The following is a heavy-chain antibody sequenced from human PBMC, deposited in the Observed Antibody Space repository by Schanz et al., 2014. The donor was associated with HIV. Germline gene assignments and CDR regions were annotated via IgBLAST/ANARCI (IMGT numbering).Heavy chain of an antibody. J-gene: IGHJ4*02. Sequence: QVQLVESGGGVVQPGRSLRLSCAASGFTFSSYGMHWVRQAPGKGLEWVAVIWFDGSNKYYADSVKGRFTISRDNSKNTLYLQMHSLRAEDTATYYCTREGNYYGGSVPGHWGQGALVTVSS. CDR3: TREGNYYGGSVPGH. V-gene: IGHV3-33*01. CDR2: IWFDGSNK. CDR1: GFTFSSYG. D-gene: IGHD2-21*01.